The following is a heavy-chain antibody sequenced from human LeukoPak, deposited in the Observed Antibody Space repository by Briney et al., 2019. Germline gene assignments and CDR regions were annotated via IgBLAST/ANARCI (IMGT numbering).Heavy chain of an antibody. CDR2: ISSSGSTI. CDR3: AKARIPGYSSSWYDP. V-gene: IGHV3-11*01. CDR1: GFTFSDYY. J-gene: IGHJ5*02. D-gene: IGHD6-13*01. Sequence: GSLRLSCAASGFTFSDYYMSWIRQAPGKGLEWVSYISSSGSTIYYADSVKGRFTISRDNAKNSLYLQMNSLRAEDTAVYYCAKARIPGYSSSWYDPWGQGTLVTVSS.